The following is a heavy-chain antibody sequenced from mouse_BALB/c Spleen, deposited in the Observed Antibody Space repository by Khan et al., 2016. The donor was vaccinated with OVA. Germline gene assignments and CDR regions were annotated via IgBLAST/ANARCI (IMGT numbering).Heavy chain of an antibody. CDR3: GRQPYYHYNDMDY. V-gene: IGHV2-6-1*01. J-gene: IGHJ4*01. CDR2: IWSDGST. D-gene: IGHD2-10*01. CDR1: GFSLTNYC. Sequence: VQLQESGPGLVAPSLSLSITCTISGFSLTNYCVHWVLQPPGKGLEWLVVIWSDGSTTNNYPLNSRLTITKDNSTSHVFFKMISLQTADAAISYCGRQPYYHYNDMDYWGQGTSVTVSS.